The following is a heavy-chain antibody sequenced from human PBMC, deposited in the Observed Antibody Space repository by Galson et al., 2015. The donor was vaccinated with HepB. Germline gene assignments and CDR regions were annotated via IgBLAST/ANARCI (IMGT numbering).Heavy chain of an antibody. CDR2: IRAYNGNT. D-gene: IGHD2-15*01. V-gene: IGHV1-18*01. CDR3: ARARDIKAFDI. J-gene: IGHJ3*02. Sequence: SVKVSCKASGYTFTNYDINWVRQAPGQGLEWMGAIRAYNGNTNYAQNLQGRVTMTKDTSTSTAYMEVRSLRSDDTAIYYCARARDIKAFDIWGQGTMVIVSS. CDR1: GYTFTNYD.